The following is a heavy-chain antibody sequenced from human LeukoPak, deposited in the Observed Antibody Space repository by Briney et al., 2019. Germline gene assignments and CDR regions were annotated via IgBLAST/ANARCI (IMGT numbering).Heavy chain of an antibody. CDR3: ARGPSVSDY. CDR2: INPSSGGT. V-gene: IGHV1-2*06. CDR1: GYTFTGYY. J-gene: IGHJ4*02. Sequence: ASVKVSCKVSGYTFTGYYLHWVRQAPGQGLEWMGRINPSSGGTNYAQKFQGRVTMTRDTSINTAYMDLSSLRSDDTAVYYCARGPSVSDYWGQGTLVIVSS.